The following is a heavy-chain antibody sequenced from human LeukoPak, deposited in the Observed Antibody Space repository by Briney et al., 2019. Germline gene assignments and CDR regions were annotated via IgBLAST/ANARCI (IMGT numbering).Heavy chain of an antibody. CDR2: INPSGDFR. CDR3: ARDYSGQWEQLTGWWIDP. CDR1: GYTFGTHW. J-gene: IGHJ5*02. V-gene: IGHV1-46*01. D-gene: IGHD1-26*01. Sequence: GASVKVSCKPSGYTFGTHWMHWVRQAPGQGLEWMAIINPSGDFRSYAQKFRGRVTVTRDMSTRTVYMELSDLRPEDTALYYCARDYSGQWEQLTGWWIDPWGQGTLVIVSS.